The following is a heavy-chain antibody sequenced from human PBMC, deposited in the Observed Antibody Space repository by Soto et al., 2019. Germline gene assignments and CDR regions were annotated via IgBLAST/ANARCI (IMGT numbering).Heavy chain of an antibody. CDR3: ARGGGGGYSSPSGYFDY. Sequence: QVQLVESGGGVVQPGQSLRLSCVASRFTFSDYAIHWVRQAPGKGLEWVAVISFDGSGKFYAESGKGRFTISRDNSKNTLYLQMNSLTTEETAVNYCARGGGGGYSSPSGYFDYWGQGTLVTVSS. CDR1: RFTFSDYA. V-gene: IGHV3-30*01. D-gene: IGHD6-6*01. J-gene: IGHJ4*02. CDR2: ISFDGSGK.